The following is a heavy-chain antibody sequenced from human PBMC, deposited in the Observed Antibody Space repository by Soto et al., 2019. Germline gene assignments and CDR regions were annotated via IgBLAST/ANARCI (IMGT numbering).Heavy chain of an antibody. CDR2: ISAYNGNT. J-gene: IGHJ4*02. CDR3: ARGYYDSSGYYAPNEGFEY. Sequence: ASVKVSCKASGYTFTSYGISWFRQAPGQGLEWMGWISAYNGNTNYAQKLQGRVTMTTDTSTSTAYMELRSLRSDDTAVYYCARGYYDSSGYYAPNEGFEYSGQGTMVTVSS. V-gene: IGHV1-18*04. CDR1: GYTFTSYG. D-gene: IGHD3-22*01.